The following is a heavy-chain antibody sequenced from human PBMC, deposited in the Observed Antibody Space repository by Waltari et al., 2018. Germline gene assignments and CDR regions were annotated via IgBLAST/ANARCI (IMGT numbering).Heavy chain of an antibody. CDR2: IYYSGST. V-gene: IGHV4-39*07. CDR1: GGSISSSSYY. Sequence: QLQLQESGPGLVKPSETLSLTCTVSGGSISSSSYYWGWIRQPPGKGLEWIGSIYYSGSTYYNPSLKSRVTISADTSKNQFSLKLSSVTAADTAVYYCARDPTAAAYMDVWGKGTTVTISS. J-gene: IGHJ6*03. CDR3: ARDPTAAAYMDV. D-gene: IGHD6-13*01.